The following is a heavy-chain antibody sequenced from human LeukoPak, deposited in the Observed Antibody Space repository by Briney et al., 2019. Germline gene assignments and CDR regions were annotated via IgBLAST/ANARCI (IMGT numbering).Heavy chain of an antibody. Sequence: SVKVSCKASGGTFSSYAISWVRQAPGQGLEWMGRIIPIFGTANYAQKFLGRVTITTDESTSTAYMELSSLRSEDTAVYYCARSSPIVATILYYFDYWGQGTLVTVSS. D-gene: IGHD5-12*01. CDR2: IIPIFGTA. J-gene: IGHJ4*02. CDR1: GGTFSSYA. V-gene: IGHV1-69*05. CDR3: ARSSPIVATILYYFDY.